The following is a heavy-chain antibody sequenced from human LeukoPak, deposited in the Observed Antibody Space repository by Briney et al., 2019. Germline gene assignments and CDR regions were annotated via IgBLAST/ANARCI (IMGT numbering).Heavy chain of an antibody. CDR1: RFTLSSYA. J-gene: IGHJ4*02. Sequence: GGSLRLSCAASRFTLSSYAMSWVRQPPGKGLEGVSAISGSGGSTYYADSVQGRFTISRHNSKNTLYLQMNSLRAEATAVYYCSKGTEQQLVIYPDYWGQGTLVTVSS. CDR2: ISGSGGST. CDR3: SKGTEQQLVIYPDY. D-gene: IGHD6-13*01. V-gene: IGHV3-23*01.